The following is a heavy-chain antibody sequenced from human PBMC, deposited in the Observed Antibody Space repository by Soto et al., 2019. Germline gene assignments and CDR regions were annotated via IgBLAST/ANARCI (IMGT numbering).Heavy chain of an antibody. V-gene: IGHV3-23*01. J-gene: IGHJ4*02. D-gene: IGHD4-4*01. CDR3: AKDRDDYRNYVFLY. Sequence: EVQLLESGGGLVQPGGSLRLSCAASGFTFTNYAMTWVRQAPGKGLEWVSISSGSGSGGSTNYVDSVKGRFTISRDNSKNTLYLQMNSLRVEDTAVYYCAKDRDDYRNYVFLYWGLGTLVTVSS. CDR2: SSGSGSGGST. CDR1: GFTFTNYA.